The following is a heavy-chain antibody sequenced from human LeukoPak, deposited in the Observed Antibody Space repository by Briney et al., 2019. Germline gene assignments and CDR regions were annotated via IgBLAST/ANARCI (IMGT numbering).Heavy chain of an antibody. CDR3: ARGLVPRYYDILTGYSPYNWFDP. V-gene: IGHV4-34*01. D-gene: IGHD3-9*01. J-gene: IGHJ5*02. CDR1: GASLSDYC. Sequence: SETLSLTCDVSGASLSDYCWTWIRQTPGKGLEWIGHMNHLLTTNYNPSLESRVTISLDTSKNQFSLNLTTVTAADTAVYYCARGLVPRYYDILTGYSPYNWFDPWGQGTLVTVSS. CDR2: MNHLLTT.